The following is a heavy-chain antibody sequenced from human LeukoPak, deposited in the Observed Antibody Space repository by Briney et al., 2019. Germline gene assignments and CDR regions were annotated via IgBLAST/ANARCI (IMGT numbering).Heavy chain of an antibody. D-gene: IGHD6-13*01. J-gene: IGHJ4*02. CDR2: INHSGST. Sequence: SETLSLTCTVSGGSISSYYWSWIRQPPGKGLEWIGEINHSGSTNYNPSLKSRVTISVDTSKNQFSLKLSSVTAADTAVYYCARRRLYSSSWYFDYWGQGTLVTVSS. CDR1: GGSISSYY. V-gene: IGHV4-34*01. CDR3: ARRRLYSSSWYFDY.